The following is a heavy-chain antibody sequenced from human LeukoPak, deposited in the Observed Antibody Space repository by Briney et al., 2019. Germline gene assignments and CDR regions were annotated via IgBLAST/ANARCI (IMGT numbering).Heavy chain of an antibody. CDR1: GLTCSNAW. D-gene: IGHD3-3*01. J-gene: IGHJ4*02. CDR3: TTVRLYDFWSGYIPDY. Sequence: GGALGLSCAASGLTCSNAWMSWVRQAPGQGLEWVGGIESKTDGGTTDYAAPVKGRFTISRDDSKNTLYLQMNSLKTEDTAVYYCTTVRLYDFWSGYIPDYWGQGTLVTVSS. V-gene: IGHV3-15*04. CDR2: IESKTDGGTT.